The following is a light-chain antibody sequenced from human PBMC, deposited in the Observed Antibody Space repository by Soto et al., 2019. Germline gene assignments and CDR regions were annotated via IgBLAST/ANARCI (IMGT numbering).Light chain of an antibody. V-gene: IGKV3-15*01. CDR1: QSVSSN. J-gene: IGKJ1*01. CDR3: QQYNNWPRT. Sequence: EIVMTPSPATLSESPGGRATLSCRASQSVSSNLAWYQQKPGQAPRLLIYGASTRATGIPARFSGSGSGTEFTLTISSLQSEDFAVYYCQQYNNWPRTFGQGTKV. CDR2: GAS.